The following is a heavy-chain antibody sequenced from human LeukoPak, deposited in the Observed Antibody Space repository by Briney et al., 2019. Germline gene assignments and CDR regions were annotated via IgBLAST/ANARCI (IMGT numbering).Heavy chain of an antibody. Sequence: GSLRLSCAASGFTFSSFSMSWVRQAPGKGLEWVSVIYSGGSTYYADSVKGRFTISRDNSKNTLYLQMNSLRAEDTAVYYCARDRSAAQGIFDYWGQGTLVTVSS. CDR2: IYSGGST. CDR1: GFTFSSFS. J-gene: IGHJ4*02. V-gene: IGHV3-53*01. CDR3: ARDRSAAQGIFDY. D-gene: IGHD2-15*01.